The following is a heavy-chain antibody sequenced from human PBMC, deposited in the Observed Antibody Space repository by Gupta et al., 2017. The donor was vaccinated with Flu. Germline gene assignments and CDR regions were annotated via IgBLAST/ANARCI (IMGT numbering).Heavy chain of an antibody. CDR2: ISSSRSYI. Sequence: GLEWVSAISSSRSYIYYADSVKGRFTISRDNAKNSLYLQMNSLRAEDTAVYYCAGGGIVVVPAAMSIWGMDVWGQGTTVTVSS. CDR3: AGGGIVVVPAAMSIWGMDV. V-gene: IGHV3-21*06. D-gene: IGHD2-2*01. J-gene: IGHJ6*02.